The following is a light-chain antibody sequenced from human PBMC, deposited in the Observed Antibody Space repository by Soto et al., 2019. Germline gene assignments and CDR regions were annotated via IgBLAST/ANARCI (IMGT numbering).Light chain of an antibody. V-gene: IGKV1-5*01. Sequence: DIQMTQTPSTLSASVGDRVTITCRASQSVSDSLAWYQQKPGRPPKFLIYDASTLESGVPSRFSGSGSGAEFTLTINSLQPDDFATYYCQHYDSSSPRITFGGGTKVDIK. J-gene: IGKJ4*01. CDR3: QHYDSSSPRIT. CDR2: DAS. CDR1: QSVSDS.